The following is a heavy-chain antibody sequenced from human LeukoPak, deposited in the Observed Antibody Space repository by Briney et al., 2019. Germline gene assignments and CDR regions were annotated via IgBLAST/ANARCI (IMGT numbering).Heavy chain of an antibody. J-gene: IGHJ4*02. CDR2: ISDDSSYK. CDR3: ARDLGFVVVPSAKADY. Sequence: GGSLRLSCAASGFTFSSYEMNWVRQAPGKGLEWVSSISDDSSYKYYAGSMKGRFTISRDNAKNSLYLQMDSLRAEDTAVYYCARDLGFVVVPSAKADYWGQGTLVTVSS. CDR1: GFTFSSYE. V-gene: IGHV3-21*01. D-gene: IGHD2-2*01.